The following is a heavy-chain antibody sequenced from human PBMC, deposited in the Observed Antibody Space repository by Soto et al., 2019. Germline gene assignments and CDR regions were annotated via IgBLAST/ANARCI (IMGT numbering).Heavy chain of an antibody. J-gene: IGHJ3*02. CDR2: IYLSGTT. D-gene: IGHD6-6*01. CDR1: GGSISSFY. CDR3: ARSPTTSSIGTFDI. V-gene: IGHV4-4*07. Sequence: LETLSLTCTVSGGSISSFYWNWIRQSAGKGLEWIGRIYLSGTTTYNPSLQSRVTMSVDTSKNQFSLKLSSLTAADTAVYYCARSPTTSSIGTFDIWGQGTMVTVSS.